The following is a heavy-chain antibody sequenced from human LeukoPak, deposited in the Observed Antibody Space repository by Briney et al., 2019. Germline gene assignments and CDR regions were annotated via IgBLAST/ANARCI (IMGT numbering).Heavy chain of an antibody. V-gene: IGHV1-18*01. CDR1: GYTFTSYG. Sequence: ASVKVSCKASGYTFTSYGISWVRQAPGQGLEWMGWISTHNGVTNYAEKLQGRVTMTTDTSTSTAYMELRSLRSDDTAVYYCARQRGSGWQDYWGQGTLVTVSS. CDR2: ISTHNGVT. D-gene: IGHD6-19*01. CDR3: ARQRGSGWQDY. J-gene: IGHJ4*02.